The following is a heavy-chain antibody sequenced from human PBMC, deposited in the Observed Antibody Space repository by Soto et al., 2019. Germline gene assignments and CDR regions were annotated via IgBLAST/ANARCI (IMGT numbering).Heavy chain of an antibody. CDR3: GRGRSGQIVVFY. D-gene: IGHD1-26*01. CDR2: IGPESGAT. V-gene: IGHV1-2*02. Sequence: ASVKVSCKASGYTFTGHYIHWVRQAPEQGPEWMGEIGPESGATRYAQKFQGRVTMTRDTSITTVYMELKNLSPDGTAVYYCGRGRSGQIVVFYWGQGTLVTVSS. CDR1: GYTFTGHY. J-gene: IGHJ4*02.